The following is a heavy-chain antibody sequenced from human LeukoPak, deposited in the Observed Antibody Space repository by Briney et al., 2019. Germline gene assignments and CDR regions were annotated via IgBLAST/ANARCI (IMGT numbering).Heavy chain of an antibody. CDR1: GFTVSSNY. CDR2: IYSGGST. V-gene: IGHV3-53*01. CDR3: ARGVVGATADYFDY. Sequence: GGSLRLSCAASGFTVSSNYMSWVRQAPGKGLEWVSVIYSGGSTYYADSVKGRFTISRDNSENTLYLQMNSLRAEDTAVYYCARGVVGATADYFDYWGQGTLVTVSS. J-gene: IGHJ4*02. D-gene: IGHD1-26*01.